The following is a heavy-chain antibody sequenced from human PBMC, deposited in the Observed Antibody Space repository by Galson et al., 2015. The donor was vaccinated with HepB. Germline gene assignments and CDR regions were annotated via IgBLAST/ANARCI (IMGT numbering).Heavy chain of an antibody. CDR2: MNPNSGNT. D-gene: IGHD3-10*01. CDR3: ARHPGTYYYGSGRDYMDV. Sequence: QSGAEVKKPGSSVKVSCKASGYTFTSYDINWVRQATGQGLEWMGWMNPNSGNTGYAQKFQGRVTMTRNTSISTAYMELSSLRSEDTAVYYCARHPGTYYYGSGRDYMDVWGKGTTVTVSS. CDR1: GYTFTSYD. V-gene: IGHV1-8*01. J-gene: IGHJ6*03.